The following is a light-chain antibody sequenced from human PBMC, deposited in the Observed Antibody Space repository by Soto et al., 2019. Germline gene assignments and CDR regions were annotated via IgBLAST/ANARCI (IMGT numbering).Light chain of an antibody. CDR1: QSIDTA. J-gene: IGKJ2*01. CDR2: RAS. CDR3: QQCGFFLT. V-gene: IGKV1-5*03. Sequence: DVQMTQSPSTLSASVGDTVTITCRASQSIDTALAWYQQKPGKAPNLLIYRASNLESGVPSRFSGSGSGTEFTLAISSLQPDDVATYYCQQCGFFLTFGQGTKLEIK.